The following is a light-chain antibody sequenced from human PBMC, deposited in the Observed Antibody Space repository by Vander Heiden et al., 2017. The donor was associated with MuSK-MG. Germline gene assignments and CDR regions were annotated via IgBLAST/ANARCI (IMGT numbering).Light chain of an antibody. CDR2: AAS. J-gene: IGKJ4*02. V-gene: IGKV1D-12*01. Sequence: DITMTQSPSSVSASVGDRVTITWRASQGIYGWLVRYQQKPGKASVLRIYAASTLQSGVPSRFSGAGSGTDFTLTISSLQPEDFATYYGQQANRFPVTCGGGTKVEIK. CDR1: QGIYGW. CDR3: QQANRFPVT.